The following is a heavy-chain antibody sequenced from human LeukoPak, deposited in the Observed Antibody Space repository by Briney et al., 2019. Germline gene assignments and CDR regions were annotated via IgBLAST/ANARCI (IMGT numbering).Heavy chain of an antibody. CDR2: IYYSGST. D-gene: IGHD3-10*01. J-gene: IGHJ6*02. CDR1: GGSISSYY. V-gene: IGHV4-59*01. CDR3: ARDSYYYGSGSSYYGMDV. Sequence: SETLSLTCTVSGGSISSYYWSWIRQPPGKGLEWIGYIYYSGSTNYNPSLKSRVTISVDTSKNQFSLKLSSVTAADTAVYYCARDSYYYGSGSSYYGMDVWGQGTTVTVSS.